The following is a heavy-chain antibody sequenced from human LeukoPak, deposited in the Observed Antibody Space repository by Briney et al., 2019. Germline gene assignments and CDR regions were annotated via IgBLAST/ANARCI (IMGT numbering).Heavy chain of an antibody. J-gene: IGHJ4*02. Sequence: PGMSLRLSCAASGFTFSSYGMHWVRQAPGKGLEWVAVISNDGSKIYYTDSVKGRFTISRDNPKNTLYLQMNSLSAEDTAMYYCAQDRGGEQQLIQGFAYWGQGTPVTVSS. CDR2: ISNDGSKI. D-gene: IGHD6-13*01. V-gene: IGHV3-30*18. CDR1: GFTFSSYG. CDR3: AQDRGGEQQLIQGFAY.